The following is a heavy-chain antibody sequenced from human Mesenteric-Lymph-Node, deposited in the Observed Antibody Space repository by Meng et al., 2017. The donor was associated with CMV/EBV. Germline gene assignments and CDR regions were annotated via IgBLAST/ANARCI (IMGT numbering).Heavy chain of an antibody. CDR1: GFTFSDHY. CDR3: ARDHCSGGSCYSGYDY. V-gene: IGHV3-72*01. J-gene: IGHJ4*02. CDR2: SRNKVNSYTT. Sequence: GGFLRLSCAVSGFTFSDHYMDWVRQAPGKGLEWVGRSRNKVNSYTTEYAASVKGRFTISRDDSKNSLYLQMNSLKTEDTAVYYCARDHCSGGSCYSGYDYWGQGTLVTVSS. D-gene: IGHD2-15*01.